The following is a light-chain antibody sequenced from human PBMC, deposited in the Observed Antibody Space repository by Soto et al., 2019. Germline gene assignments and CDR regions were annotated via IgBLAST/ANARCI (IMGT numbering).Light chain of an antibody. CDR2: GAS. CDR1: QSVSSN. Sequence: EIVMTQSPATLSVSPGERATLSCRASQSVSSNLAWYQQKPGQFPRLLIYGASTRATGIPARFSGSGSGTEFTLTISSLQSEDFAVYYCQQRSNWITFGQGTRLEIK. J-gene: IGKJ5*01. V-gene: IGKV3-15*01. CDR3: QQRSNWIT.